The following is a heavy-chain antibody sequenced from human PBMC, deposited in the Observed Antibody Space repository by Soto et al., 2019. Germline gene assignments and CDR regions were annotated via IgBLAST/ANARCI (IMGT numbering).Heavy chain of an antibody. CDR3: ARERLGRAVDYYYYGMDV. CDR2: INPSGGST. CDR1: GYTFTSYY. Sequence: ASVKVSGKASGYTFTSYYMHWVRQAPGQGLEWMGIINPSGGSTSYAQKFQGRVTMTRDTSTSTVYMELSSLRSEDTAVYYCARERLGRAVDYYYYGMDVWGQGTTVTVSS. J-gene: IGHJ6*02. V-gene: IGHV1-46*01. D-gene: IGHD7-27*01.